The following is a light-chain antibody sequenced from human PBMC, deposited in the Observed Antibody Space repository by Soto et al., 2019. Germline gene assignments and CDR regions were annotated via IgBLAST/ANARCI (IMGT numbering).Light chain of an antibody. Sequence: MVWTQAPAILSISPGARATLYCGASQSVSSNLAWYQQKPGQGPRLLIYGASSRATGIPDRFSGSGSGTDFTPTISFLEQEDFVVYCCQEYALPPITFGQGTRLAIK. V-gene: IGKV3-20*01. J-gene: IGKJ5*01. CDR2: GAS. CDR1: QSVSSN. CDR3: QEYALPPIT.